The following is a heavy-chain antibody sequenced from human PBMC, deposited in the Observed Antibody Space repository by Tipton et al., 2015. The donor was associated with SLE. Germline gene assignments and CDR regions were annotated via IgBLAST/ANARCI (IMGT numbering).Heavy chain of an antibody. J-gene: IGHJ3*02. CDR1: GGSFSGYY. CDR2: INHSGST. D-gene: IGHD1-7*01. Sequence: TLSLTCAVYGGSFSGYYWSWIRQPPGKGLEWIGEINHSGSTNYNPSLKSRVTISVDTSKNQFSLKLNSVTAADTAVYYCAKRNWNYHAFDIWGQGTMVTVSS. CDR3: AKRNWNYHAFDI. V-gene: IGHV4-34*09.